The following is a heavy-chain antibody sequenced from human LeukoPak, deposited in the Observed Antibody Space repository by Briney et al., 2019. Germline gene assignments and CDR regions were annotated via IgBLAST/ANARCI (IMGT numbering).Heavy chain of an antibody. CDR3: ASLWFGEPY. CDR2: IYSGGST. Sequence: PGGSLRLSCAGSGFIVVGKHMSWVRQAPGKGLEWVSVIYSGGSTDYADSVKGRFTIFRDNSKNTLFLQMNSLSAEDTAVYYCASLWFGEPYWGQGTLVTVSS. D-gene: IGHD3-10*01. J-gene: IGHJ4*02. V-gene: IGHV3-53*01. CDR1: GFIVVGKH.